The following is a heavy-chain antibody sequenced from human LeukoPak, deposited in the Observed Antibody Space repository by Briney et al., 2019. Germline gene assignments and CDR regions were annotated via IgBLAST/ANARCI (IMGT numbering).Heavy chain of an antibody. J-gene: IGHJ3*02. CDR2: VSGSGGTT. V-gene: IGHV3-23*01. D-gene: IGHD3-22*01. Sequence: GGSLRLSCAASGFTFSSYAMSWVRQAPGKGLEWVSAVSGSGGTTYYADSEKGRFTISRDNSKSTLFLQMNSLRAEDTAIYYCAKDAFNMNGIWDAFDIWGQGTMITVSS. CDR3: AKDAFNMNGIWDAFDI. CDR1: GFTFSSYA.